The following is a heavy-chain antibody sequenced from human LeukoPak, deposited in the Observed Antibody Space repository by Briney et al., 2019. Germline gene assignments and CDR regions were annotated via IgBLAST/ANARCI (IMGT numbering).Heavy chain of an antibody. J-gene: IGHJ4*02. Sequence: SSETLSLTCTVSGGSIHNNYWSWIRQPPGKGLEWIGSMYSSGKSDYSPSLKNRVTMSIDTSKNQFSLKLTSVTAADTAVYYCVTSLWFGETHPPFDYWGQGTLVTVSS. D-gene: IGHD3-10*01. CDR1: GGSIHNNY. CDR3: VTSLWFGETHPPFDY. V-gene: IGHV4-59*12. CDR2: MYSSGKS.